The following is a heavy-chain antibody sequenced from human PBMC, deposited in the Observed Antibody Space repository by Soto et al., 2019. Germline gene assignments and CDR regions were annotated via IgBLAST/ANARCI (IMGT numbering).Heavy chain of an antibody. D-gene: IGHD6-6*01. Sequence: ASVKVSFKASGYTFTSYYMHWLRQAPGQGLEWMGIINPSGGSTSYAQKFQGRVTMTRDTSTSTVYMELSSLRSEDTAVYYCARVTIAARPSDAFDIWGQGTMVTVSS. V-gene: IGHV1-46*01. CDR1: GYTFTSYY. J-gene: IGHJ3*02. CDR2: INPSGGST. CDR3: ARVTIAARPSDAFDI.